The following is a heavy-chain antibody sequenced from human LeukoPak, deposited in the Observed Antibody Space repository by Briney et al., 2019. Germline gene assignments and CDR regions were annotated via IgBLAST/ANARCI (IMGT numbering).Heavy chain of an antibody. CDR1: GYTFTGYY. V-gene: IGHV1-2*02. J-gene: IGHJ6*03. D-gene: IGHD1-14*01. CDR3: ARSEPETPYYYYYMDV. CDR2: INPDSGGT. Sequence: ASVKVSCKASGYTFTGYYMHWVRQAPGQGLEWMGWINPDSGGTNYAQKFQGRVTMTTDTSIRTAYMELNRLRSDDTAVYYCARSEPETPYYYYYMDVWGKGTTVTVSS.